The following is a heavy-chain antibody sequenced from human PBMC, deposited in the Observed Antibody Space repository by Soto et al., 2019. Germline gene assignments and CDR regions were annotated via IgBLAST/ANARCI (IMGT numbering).Heavy chain of an antibody. Sequence: SETLSLTCTVSGGSIKNTGANRGWVRQPPGKGLEWIGSVYYTGTTYYNPSLQSRVTISIDTSKNQYSLSVNSVAAADTAVYYCATHTSGSRDGPHTWGQGTLVTVSS. D-gene: IGHD1-26*01. CDR3: ATHTSGSRDGPHT. J-gene: IGHJ5*02. CDR1: GGSIKNTGAN. V-gene: IGHV4-39*01. CDR2: VYYTGTT.